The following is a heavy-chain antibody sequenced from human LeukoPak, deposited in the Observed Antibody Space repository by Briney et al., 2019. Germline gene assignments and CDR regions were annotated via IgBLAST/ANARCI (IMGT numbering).Heavy chain of an antibody. CDR2: IYHSGST. Sequence: PSETLSLTCSVSGYSISSGHYWGWIRQPPGKGLEWIGNIYHSGSTYYNPSLKSRVTISVDTSKNQFSLKLSSVTAADTAVYYCASLRVAAHFIDYWGQGTLVTVSS. V-gene: IGHV4-38-2*02. CDR1: GYSISSGHY. D-gene: IGHD6-19*01. J-gene: IGHJ4*02. CDR3: ASLRVAAHFIDY.